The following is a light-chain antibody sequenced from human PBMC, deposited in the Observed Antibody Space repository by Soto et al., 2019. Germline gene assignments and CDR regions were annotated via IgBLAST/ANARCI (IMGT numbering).Light chain of an antibody. J-gene: IGKJ4*01. CDR2: AAS. V-gene: IGKV1-27*01. Sequence: DIQMTQSPSSLSASVGDRVTITCRASQGISNYLAWYQQKPGKVPKLLIYAASTLQSGVPSRFSGSGSGTDFTLTISSLQPEDVATFYCQKYNSAPRLTFGGGTKVEIK. CDR1: QGISNY. CDR3: QKYNSAPRLT.